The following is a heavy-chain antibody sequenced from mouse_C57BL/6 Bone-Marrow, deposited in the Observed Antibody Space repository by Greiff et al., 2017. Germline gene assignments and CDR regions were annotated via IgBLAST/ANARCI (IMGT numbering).Heavy chain of an antibody. D-gene: IGHD1-1*01. CDR3: ARRGYYGSSFPFAY. CDR2: IHPNSGST. Sequence: VQLKESGAELVKPGASVKLSCKASGYTFTSYWMHWVKQRPGQGLEWIGMIHPNSGSTNYNEKFKSKATLTVDKSSSTAYMQLSSLTSEDSAVYYCARRGYYGSSFPFAYWGQGTLVTVSA. V-gene: IGHV1-64*01. J-gene: IGHJ3*01. CDR1: GYTFTSYW.